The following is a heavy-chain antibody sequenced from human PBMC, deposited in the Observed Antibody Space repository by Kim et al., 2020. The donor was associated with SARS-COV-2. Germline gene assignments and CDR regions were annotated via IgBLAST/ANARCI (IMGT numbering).Heavy chain of an antibody. D-gene: IGHD4-17*01. V-gene: IGHV1-69*13. Sequence: SVKVSCKASGDTFSSYAISWVRQAPGQGLEWMGGIIPIFGTANYAQKFQGRVTITADESTSTAYMELSSLRSEDTAVYYCARGAVTLAGVSYYGMDVWGKGTTVTVSS. CDR2: IIPIFGTA. J-gene: IGHJ6*04. CDR1: GDTFSSYA. CDR3: ARGAVTLAGVSYYGMDV.